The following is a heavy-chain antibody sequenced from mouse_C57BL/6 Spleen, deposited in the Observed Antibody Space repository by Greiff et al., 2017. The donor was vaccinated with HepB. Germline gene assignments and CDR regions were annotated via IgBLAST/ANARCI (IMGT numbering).Heavy chain of an antibody. V-gene: IGHV1-72*01. CDR3: AREGDYDENYFDY. D-gene: IGHD2-4*01. CDR1: GYTFTSYW. CDR2: IDPNSGGT. J-gene: IGHJ2*01. Sequence: KESCKASGYTFTSYWMHWVKQRPGRGLEWIGRIDPNSGGTKYNEKFKSKATLTVDKPSSTAYMQLSSLTSEDSAVYYCAREGDYDENYFDYWGQGTTLTVSS.